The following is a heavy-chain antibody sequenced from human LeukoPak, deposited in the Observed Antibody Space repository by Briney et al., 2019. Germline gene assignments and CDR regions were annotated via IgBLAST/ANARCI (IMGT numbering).Heavy chain of an antibody. CDR1: GFTFSSYA. CDR3: TRQRVNEDFDF. J-gene: IGHJ4*02. Sequence: AGGSLRLSCAASGFTFSSYAMSWVRQAPGKGLEWVSAISGSGGSTYYADSVKGRFTVSRDNAKNTLYLQMNSLRAEDTAVYFCTRQRVNEDFDFWGQGTLVTVSS. D-gene: IGHD6-25*01. V-gene: IGHV3-23*01. CDR2: ISGSGGST.